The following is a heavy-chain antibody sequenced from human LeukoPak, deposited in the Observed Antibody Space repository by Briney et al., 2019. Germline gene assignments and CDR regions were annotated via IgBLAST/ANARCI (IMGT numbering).Heavy chain of an antibody. J-gene: IGHJ4*02. CDR1: GYTFTSYG. CDR2: INPSGGST. D-gene: IGHD3-10*01. CDR3: ARGGSGSYSKGGFDY. Sequence: ASVKVSCKASGYTFTSYGISWVRQAPGQGLEWMGIINPSGGSTSYAQKFQGRVAMTRDMSTSTVYMELSSLRSEDTAVYYCARGGSGSYSKGGFDYWGQGTLVTVSS. V-gene: IGHV1-46*01.